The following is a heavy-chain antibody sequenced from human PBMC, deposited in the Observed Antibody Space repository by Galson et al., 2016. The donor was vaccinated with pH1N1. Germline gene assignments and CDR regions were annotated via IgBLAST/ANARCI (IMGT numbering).Heavy chain of an antibody. J-gene: IGHJ4*02. Sequence: SVKVSCKASGYTFTDYDINWVRQGTGQGLEWMGWMNHNNDNTGYAQKFQGRVTMTRNTSISTAYMELSSLRSEDTAVYYCARGGYCSGGSCYDVFDYWGQGTLVTVS. D-gene: IGHD2-15*01. V-gene: IGHV1-8*01. CDR1: GYTFTDYD. CDR2: MNHNNDNT. CDR3: ARGGYCSGGSCYDVFDY.